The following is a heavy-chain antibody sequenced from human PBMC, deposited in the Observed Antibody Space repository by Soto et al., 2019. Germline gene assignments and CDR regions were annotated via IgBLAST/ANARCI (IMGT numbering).Heavy chain of an antibody. Sequence: PGGSLRLSCVVSGFTVSSNYMSWVRQAPGKGLEWVSVIYSGGSTYYADSVKGRFTISRHNSKNTLYLQMNSLRAEDTAAYYCARVVTAFNYFDYWGQGTLVTVSS. CDR1: GFTVSSNY. CDR3: ARVVTAFNYFDY. J-gene: IGHJ4*02. V-gene: IGHV3-53*04. D-gene: IGHD5-18*01. CDR2: IYSGGST.